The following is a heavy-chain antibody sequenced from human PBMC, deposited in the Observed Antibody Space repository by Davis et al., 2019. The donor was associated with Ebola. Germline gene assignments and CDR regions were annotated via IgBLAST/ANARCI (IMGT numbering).Heavy chain of an antibody. D-gene: IGHD2-15*01. J-gene: IGHJ4*02. Sequence: GESLKISCTGSGYSFTSYWISWVRQMPGKGLEWMGRVDPSDSYTNYSPSFQGHVTISADKSISTAYLQWSSLKASDTAIYYCARGRYCSGGSCYSNPTDYWGQGTLVTVSS. CDR3: ARGRYCSGGSCYSNPTDY. V-gene: IGHV5-10-1*01. CDR2: VDPSDSYT. CDR1: GYSFTSYW.